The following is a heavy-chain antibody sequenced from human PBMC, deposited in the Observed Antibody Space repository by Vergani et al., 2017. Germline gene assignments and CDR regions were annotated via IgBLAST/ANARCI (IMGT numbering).Heavy chain of an antibody. D-gene: IGHD3-10*01. CDR1: GFSLSTSGVG. V-gene: IGHV2-5*02. Sequence: QITLKESGPTLVKPTQTLTLTCTFSGFSLSTSGVGVGWIRQPPGKALEWLALIYWDDDKRYSPSLKGRLTITKDTSKNHVVLTMTNMDPVDTATYYCAHRFGLGRFDYWGQGTLVTVSS. CDR3: AHRFGLGRFDY. J-gene: IGHJ4*02. CDR2: IYWDDDK.